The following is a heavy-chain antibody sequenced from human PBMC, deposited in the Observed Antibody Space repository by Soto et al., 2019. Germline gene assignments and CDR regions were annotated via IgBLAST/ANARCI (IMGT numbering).Heavy chain of an antibody. CDR2: ISYDGSNK. J-gene: IGHJ3*02. CDR1: GFTFSSYA. D-gene: IGHD5-18*01. CDR3: ARDEGYSYGTQAFDI. V-gene: IGHV3-30-3*01. Sequence: PGGSLRLSCAASGFTFSSYAMHWVRQAPGKGLEWVAVISYDGSNKYYADSVKGRFTISRDNSKNTLYLQMNSLRAEDTAVYYCARDEGYSYGTQAFDIWGQGTMVTVSS.